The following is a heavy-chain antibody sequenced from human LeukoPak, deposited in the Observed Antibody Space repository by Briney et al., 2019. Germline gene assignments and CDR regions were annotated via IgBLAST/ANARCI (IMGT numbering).Heavy chain of an antibody. V-gene: IGHV1-24*01. J-gene: IGHJ4*02. D-gene: IGHD2-2*01. CDR1: GYTLTELS. CDR2: FDPEDGET. CDR3: ATLVRYCSSTSCYRFDY. Sequence: ASVKVSCKVSGYTLTELSMHWVRQAPGKGLEWVGGFDPEDGETIYAQKFQGRVTMTEDTSTDTAYMELSSLRSEDTAVYYCATLVRYCSSTSCYRFDYWGQGTLVTVSS.